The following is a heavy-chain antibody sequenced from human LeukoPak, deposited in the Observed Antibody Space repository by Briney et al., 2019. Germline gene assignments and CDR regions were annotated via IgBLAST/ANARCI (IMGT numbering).Heavy chain of an antibody. CDR2: IYYTGIT. D-gene: IGHD2-2*01. CDR1: DGSISSSSYY. V-gene: IGHV4-39*01. CDR3: ARQPAGPYWYSDL. Sequence: SETLSLTCTVSDGSISSSSYYWGWIRQPPGKGLEWIGSIYYTGITYYNPSLKSRVTISIDASKNHFSLKLSSVTAADTAVYYCARQPAGPYWYSDLWGRGTLVTVSS. J-gene: IGHJ2*01.